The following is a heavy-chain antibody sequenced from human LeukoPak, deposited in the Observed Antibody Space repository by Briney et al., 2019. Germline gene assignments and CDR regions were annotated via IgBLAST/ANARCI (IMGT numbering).Heavy chain of an antibody. J-gene: IGHJ4*02. D-gene: IGHD6-19*01. CDR2: IYYSGST. CDR1: GGSISSGGYY. CDR3: ARVRIAVAGGVE. Sequence: SETLSLTCTVSGGSISSGGYYWSWIRQHPGKGLEWIGYIYYSGSTYYNPSLKSRITISVDTSKNQFSLKLSSVTAADTAVYYCARVRIAVAGGVEWGQGTLVTVSS. V-gene: IGHV4-31*03.